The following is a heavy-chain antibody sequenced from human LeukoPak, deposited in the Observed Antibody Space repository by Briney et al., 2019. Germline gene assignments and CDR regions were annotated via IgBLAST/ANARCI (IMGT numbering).Heavy chain of an antibody. CDR2: ISAYNGNT. CDR3: ARDADYYYYYMDV. V-gene: IGHV1-18*01. Sequence: ASVKVSCKASGYTFTSYDINWVRQATGQGLEWMGWISAYNGNTNYAQKLQGRVTMTTDTSTSTAYMELRSLRSDDTAVYYCARDADYYYYYMDVWGKGTTVTVSS. J-gene: IGHJ6*03. CDR1: GYTFTSYD.